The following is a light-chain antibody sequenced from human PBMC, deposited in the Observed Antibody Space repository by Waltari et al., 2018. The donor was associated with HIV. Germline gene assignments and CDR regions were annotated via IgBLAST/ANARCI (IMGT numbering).Light chain of an antibody. J-gene: IGKJ2*01. CDR3: QQSYSTPQT. V-gene: IGKV1-39*01. Sequence: DIQLTQSPSSLSASVGDRVTITCRASQSISSYLNWYQQKPGKAPKLLNYAASSLQSGVASRFSGSGSGTDFTLTSSSLQPEDFATYYCQQSYSTPQTFGQGTKLEIK. CDR2: AAS. CDR1: QSISSY.